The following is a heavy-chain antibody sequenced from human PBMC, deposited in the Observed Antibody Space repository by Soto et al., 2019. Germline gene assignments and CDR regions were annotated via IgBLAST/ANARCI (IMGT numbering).Heavy chain of an antibody. V-gene: IGHV4-59*08. J-gene: IGHJ6*03. CDR1: GGSISSYY. D-gene: IGHD3-10*01. CDR2: IYYSGST. CDR3: ARSISGRIGYYYYYMDV. Sequence: SETLSPTCTVSGGSISSYYWSWIRQPPGKGLEWIGYIYYSGSTNYNPSLKSRVTISVDTSKNQFSLKLSSVTAADTAVYYCARSISGRIGYYYYYMDVWGKGTTVTVSS.